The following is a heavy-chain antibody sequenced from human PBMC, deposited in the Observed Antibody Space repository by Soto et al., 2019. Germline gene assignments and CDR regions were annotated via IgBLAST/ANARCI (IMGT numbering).Heavy chain of an antibody. V-gene: IGHV3-23*01. CDR2: ISGSGGST. CDR3: AKVSAWYYYGSGSKFDGMDV. D-gene: IGHD3-10*01. J-gene: IGHJ6*02. CDR1: GFTFSSYA. Sequence: GGSLRLSCAASGFTFSSYAMSWVRQAPGKGLEWVSAISGSGGSTYYADSVKGRFTISRDNSKNTLYLQMNSLRAEDTAVYYCAKVSAWYYYGSGSKFDGMDVWGQGTKVTVSS.